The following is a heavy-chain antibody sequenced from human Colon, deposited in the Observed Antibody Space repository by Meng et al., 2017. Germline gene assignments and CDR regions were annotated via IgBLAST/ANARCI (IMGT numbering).Heavy chain of an antibody. D-gene: IGHD2-21*02. J-gene: IGHJ5*02. CDR2: IYYTGNT. CDR3: ARVNGDFDEAWFDP. V-gene: IGHV4-61*08. Sequence: VHRQGCVPALVSPLPPLSLTRPVSGASVSGGDSYWSWIRQPPGRGLGWLGYIYYTGNTNNNPSLKDRVTISLDTSNNQFSLKLTSMTAANAAIYNCARVNGDFDEAWFDPWGQGTLVTVSS. CDR1: GASVSGGDSY.